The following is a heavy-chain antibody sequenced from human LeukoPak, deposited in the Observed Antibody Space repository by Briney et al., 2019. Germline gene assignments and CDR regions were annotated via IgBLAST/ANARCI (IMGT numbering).Heavy chain of an antibody. D-gene: IGHD1-14*01. Sequence: GASVKVSCKASGGTFSSYAINWVRQATGQGLEWMGWMNPNSGNTGYAQKFQGRVTMTRNTSISTAYMELSSLRSEDTAVYYCARDYKRKFDYWGQGTLVTVSS. J-gene: IGHJ4*02. CDR3: ARDYKRKFDY. CDR1: GGTFSSYA. V-gene: IGHV1-8*02. CDR2: MNPNSGNT.